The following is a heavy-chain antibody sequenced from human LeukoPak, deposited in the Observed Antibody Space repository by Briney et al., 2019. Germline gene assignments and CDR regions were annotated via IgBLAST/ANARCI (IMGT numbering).Heavy chain of an antibody. CDR3: ARDSASTPLDY. V-gene: IGHV3-33*01. D-gene: IGHD1-26*01. Sequence: GSPGLSCAASGFTFSSYGMHWVRQAPGKGMEWVAVVSNDGSNEYYADSVKGRFAISRDNSKNTVYLQMNSLRGEDTAVYYCARDSASTPLDYWGQGTLVTVPS. CDR2: VSNDGSNE. J-gene: IGHJ4*02. CDR1: GFTFSSYG.